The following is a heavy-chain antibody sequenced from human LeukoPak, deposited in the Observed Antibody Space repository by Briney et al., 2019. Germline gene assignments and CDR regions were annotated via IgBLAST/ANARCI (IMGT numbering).Heavy chain of an antibody. CDR1: GFTFSSYT. CDR2: ISSSGYYI. V-gene: IGHV3-21*01. J-gene: IGHJ4*02. CDR3: ARDRASDY. Sequence: GGSLRLSCAASGFTFSSYTMNWVRQPTGKGLEWVSSISSSGYYIYYAVSVKGRFTISRDNAKSSLYLQMNSLRAEDTAVYYCARDRASDYWGQGTLVTVSS.